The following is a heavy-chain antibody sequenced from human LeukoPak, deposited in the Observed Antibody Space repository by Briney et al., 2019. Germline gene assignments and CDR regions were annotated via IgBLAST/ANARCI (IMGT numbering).Heavy chain of an antibody. V-gene: IGHV4-59*01. CDR1: NGSISSYY. CDR3: ARGGYYDILTGPTDWFDP. J-gene: IGHJ5*02. Sequence: PSETLSLTCTVSNGSISSYYWSWIRQPPGKGLEWIGYMYYSGSANYNPSLKSRVTISVDTSKNQFSLKLSSVTAADTAVYYCARGGYYDILTGPTDWFDPWGQGTLVTVSS. CDR2: MYYSGSA. D-gene: IGHD3-9*01.